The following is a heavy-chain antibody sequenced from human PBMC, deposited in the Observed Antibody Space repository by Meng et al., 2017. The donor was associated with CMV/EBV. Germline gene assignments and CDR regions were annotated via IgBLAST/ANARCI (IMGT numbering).Heavy chain of an antibody. CDR2: IWYDGSNK. V-gene: IGHV3-33*01. CDR1: GFTFSSYG. J-gene: IGHJ4*02. CDR3: AREGHSNSRGLDF. Sequence: GGSLRLSCAASGFTFSSYGMHWVRQAPGKGLEWVAVIWYDGSNKYYADSVKGRFTLSRDNSKNTLYLQMSRLRVVDTAVYYCAREGHSNSRGLDFWGQGTLVTVSS. D-gene: IGHD4-11*01.